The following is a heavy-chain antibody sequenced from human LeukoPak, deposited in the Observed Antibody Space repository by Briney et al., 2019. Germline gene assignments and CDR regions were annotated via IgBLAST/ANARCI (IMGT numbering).Heavy chain of an antibody. CDR3: ARGSRDSSGYYPDY. V-gene: IGHV3-53*01. CDR1: GFTFSSYA. CDR2: IYSGGST. Sequence: GGSLRLSCAASGFTFSSYAMSWVRQAPGKGLEWVSVIYSGGSTFCADSVKGRFTISRDNSKNTLYLQMNSLRAEDTAVYYCARGSRDSSGYYPDYWGQGTLVTVSS. J-gene: IGHJ4*02. D-gene: IGHD3-22*01.